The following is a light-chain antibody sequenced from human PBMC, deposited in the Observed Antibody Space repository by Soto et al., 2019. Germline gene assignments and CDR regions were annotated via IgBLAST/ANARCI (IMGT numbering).Light chain of an antibody. V-gene: IGLV2-23*03. CDR3: CSYAGGSNV. CDR2: EGS. J-gene: IGLJ1*01. CDR1: SSDVVSYKF. Sequence: QSALTQPASVSGSPGQSITISCTGTSSDVVSYKFVSWYQQYPGKAPTLIIYEGSERPSGVSDRFSGSKSGNTASLTISGLQPGDEADYFCCSYAGGSNVFGTGTKLTVL.